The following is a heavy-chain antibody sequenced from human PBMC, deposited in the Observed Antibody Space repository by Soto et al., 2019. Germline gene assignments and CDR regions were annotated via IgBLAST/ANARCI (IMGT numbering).Heavy chain of an antibody. Sequence: QPGGSLRLCCAASGFTVSSKYMSWVRQAPGKGLEWVSVIYSGGSTYYADSVKGRFTISRDNSENTLYLQMNSLRAEDTAVYYCARTCSGGTCSFDYWGQGTLVTVSS. CDR2: IYSGGST. J-gene: IGHJ4*02. CDR3: ARTCSGGTCSFDY. D-gene: IGHD2-15*01. V-gene: IGHV3-66*01. CDR1: GFTVSSKY.